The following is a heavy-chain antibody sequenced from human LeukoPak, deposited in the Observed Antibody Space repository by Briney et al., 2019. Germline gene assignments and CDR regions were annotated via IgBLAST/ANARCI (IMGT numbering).Heavy chain of an antibody. J-gene: IGHJ3*02. CDR1: GFTFSGYS. Sequence: GGSLRLSCAASGFTFSGYSMSWVRQAPGKGLDWVSSTSSNNNYIYYADSVKGRFTISRDNAKNSLYLEMNSLRAEDTAVYYCARALATVDAFDIWGQGTMVTVSS. D-gene: IGHD4-17*01. CDR3: ARALATVDAFDI. CDR2: TSSNNNYI. V-gene: IGHV3-21*01.